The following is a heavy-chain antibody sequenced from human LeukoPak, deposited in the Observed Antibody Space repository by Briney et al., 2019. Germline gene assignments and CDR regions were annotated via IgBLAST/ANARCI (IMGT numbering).Heavy chain of an antibody. J-gene: IGHJ6*02. CDR3: ARDQSYCSSGWSASYYYYGMDV. D-gene: IGHD6-19*01. CDR2: ISSSSSYI. Sequence: PGGSLRLSCAASGFTFSSYSMNWVRQAPGKGLEWVSSISSSSSYIYYADSVKGRFTISRDNAKNSLYLQMNSLRAEDTAVYYCARDQSYCSSGWSASYYYYGMDVWGQGTTVTVSS. V-gene: IGHV3-21*01. CDR1: GFTFSSYS.